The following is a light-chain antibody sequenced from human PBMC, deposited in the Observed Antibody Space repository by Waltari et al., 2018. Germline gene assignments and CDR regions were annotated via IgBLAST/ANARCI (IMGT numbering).Light chain of an antibody. V-gene: IGLV2-14*03. Sequence: QSALTQPASVSGSPGQSIPISCTGTHSDTGSHKLVTWYQQHPGEAPKLLIYDVDNRPSGVSSRFSGSRSGYTASLTISALQAEDEANYFCSSYSTSGVIFGGGTSLTVL. CDR2: DVD. CDR1: HSDTGSHKL. CDR3: SSYSTSGVI. J-gene: IGLJ2*01.